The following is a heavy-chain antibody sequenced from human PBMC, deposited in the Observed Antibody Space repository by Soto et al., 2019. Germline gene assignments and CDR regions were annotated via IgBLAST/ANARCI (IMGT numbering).Heavy chain of an antibody. CDR1: AYTFTNYD. D-gene: IGHD3-16*01. CDR2: MNPDSGNT. CDR3: ARGRFRRTWFDP. V-gene: IGHV1-8*01. Sequence: QVQLVQSGAEVKKPGASVKVSCKASAYTFTNYDIHWVRQATGQGIEWMGWMNPDSGNTGQSKQFQGRVTMTRDTSISTAYMEMSSLRSEDTAVYHCARGRFRRTWFDPWGQGTLVTVSS. J-gene: IGHJ5*02.